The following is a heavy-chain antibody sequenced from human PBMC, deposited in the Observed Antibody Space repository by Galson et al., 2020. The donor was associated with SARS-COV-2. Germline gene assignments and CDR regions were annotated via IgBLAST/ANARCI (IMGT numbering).Heavy chain of an antibody. D-gene: IGHD3-16*01. CDR3: AREGRLGEWGS. Sequence: GESLKISCAASGFTFSSYTMNWVRQAPGKGLEWVSSISSSSSYIYSADSVKGRFTISRDNAKNSLYLQMNSLRVEDTAVYYCAREGRLGEWGSWGQGTLVTVSS. CDR1: GFTFSSYT. CDR2: ISSSSSYI. V-gene: IGHV3-21*01. J-gene: IGHJ4*02.